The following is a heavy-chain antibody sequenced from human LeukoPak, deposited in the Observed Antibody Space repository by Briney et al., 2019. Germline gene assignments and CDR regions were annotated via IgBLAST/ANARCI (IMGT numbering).Heavy chain of an antibody. CDR3: AKDPDYDILTGYYSSYYFDY. D-gene: IGHD3-9*01. V-gene: IGHV3-23*01. CDR1: GFTFSSYA. J-gene: IGHJ4*02. CDR2: ISGSGGST. Sequence: TGGSLRVSCAASGFTFSSYAMSWVRQAPGKGLEWVSAISGSGGSTYYADSVKGRFTISRHNSKNTLYLQMNSLRAEDTAVYYCAKDPDYDILTGYYSSYYFDYWGQGTLVTVSS.